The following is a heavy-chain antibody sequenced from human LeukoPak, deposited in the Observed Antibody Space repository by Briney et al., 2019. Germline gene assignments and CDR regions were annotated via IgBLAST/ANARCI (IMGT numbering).Heavy chain of an antibody. Sequence: ASVKVSCKVSGYTLTELSMHWVRQAPGKGLEWMGGFDPEDGETIYAQKFQGRVTMTEDTSTDTAYMELSSLRSEGTAVYYCVTDSRGNTAMVAVYYYYYGMDVWGQGTTVTVSS. CDR3: VTDSRGNTAMVAVYYYYYGMDV. J-gene: IGHJ6*02. D-gene: IGHD5-18*01. CDR1: GYTLTELS. V-gene: IGHV1-24*01. CDR2: FDPEDGET.